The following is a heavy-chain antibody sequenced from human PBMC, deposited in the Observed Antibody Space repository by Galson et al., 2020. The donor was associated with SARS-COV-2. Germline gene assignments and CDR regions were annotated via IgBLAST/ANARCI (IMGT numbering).Heavy chain of an antibody. CDR1: GFSFDSYA. J-gene: IGHJ6*03. Sequence: GGSLRLSCVVSGFSFDSYAMSWVRQAPGKGLEWVSGVSASGSSTYYADSVKGRLTVSRDNSKNTMYLQMDSLRVEDTAIYYCAKHLGAVHYYYYMDVWGKGTTVTVS. D-gene: IGHD3-16*01. CDR3: AKHLGAVHYYYYMDV. V-gene: IGHV3-23*01. CDR2: VSASGSST.